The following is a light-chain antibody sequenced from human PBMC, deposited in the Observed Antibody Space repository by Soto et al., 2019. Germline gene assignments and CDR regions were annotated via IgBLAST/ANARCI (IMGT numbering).Light chain of an antibody. CDR2: DAS. CDR1: QSVSSY. J-gene: IGKJ5*01. CDR3: QQRSNLIT. V-gene: IGKV3-11*01. Sequence: ESVVTQSPGTLSLSPGERATPSFRASQSVSSYLAWYQQKPGQAPRLLIYDASNRATGIPARFSGSGSGTDFTPTISSLEPEDFAVYYCQQRSNLITFGQGTRPEI.